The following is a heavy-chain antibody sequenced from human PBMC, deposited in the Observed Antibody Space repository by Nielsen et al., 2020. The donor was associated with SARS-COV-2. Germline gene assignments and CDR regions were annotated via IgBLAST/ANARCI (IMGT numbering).Heavy chain of an antibody. Sequence: GGSLRLSCAASGFTFSSYAMHWVRQAPGKGLEWVAVISYDGSNKYYADSVKGRFTISRDNSKNTLYLQMNSLRAEDTAVYYCAREAAVARSPHFDYWGQGTLVTVSS. CDR2: ISYDGSNK. D-gene: IGHD6-19*01. J-gene: IGHJ4*02. CDR1: GFTFSSYA. V-gene: IGHV3-30-3*01. CDR3: AREAAVARSPHFDY.